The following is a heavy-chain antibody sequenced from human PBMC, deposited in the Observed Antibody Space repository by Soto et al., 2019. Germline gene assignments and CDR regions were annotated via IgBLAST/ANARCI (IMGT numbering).Heavy chain of an antibody. J-gene: IGHJ4*02. Sequence: GGSLRLSCAASGFTFGSYSMNWLRQAPGKGLEWVASISSSSGFINDADSVKGRFTISRDNAKNSLYLQMNSLRAEDTAVYYCARGPITDPFGLVFDYWGQGTLVTVSS. CDR3: ARGPITDPFGLVFDY. CDR1: GFTFGSYS. CDR2: ISSSSGFI. D-gene: IGHD3-3*01. V-gene: IGHV3-21*01.